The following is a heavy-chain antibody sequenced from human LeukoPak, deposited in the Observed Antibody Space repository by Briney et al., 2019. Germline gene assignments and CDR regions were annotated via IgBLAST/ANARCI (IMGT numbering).Heavy chain of an antibody. Sequence: PPETLSLTCAVYGGSFSGYYWSWIRQPPGKGLEWIGKINHSGSTNYNPSLKSRVTISVDTSKNQFSLKLSSVTAADTAVYYCARNWRGHYYDSSGYYYGSGPNYYYGMDVWGQGTTVTVSS. V-gene: IGHV4-34*01. CDR2: INHSGST. J-gene: IGHJ6*02. CDR3: ARNWRGHYYDSSGYYYGSGPNYYYGMDV. CDR1: GGSFSGYY. D-gene: IGHD3-22*01.